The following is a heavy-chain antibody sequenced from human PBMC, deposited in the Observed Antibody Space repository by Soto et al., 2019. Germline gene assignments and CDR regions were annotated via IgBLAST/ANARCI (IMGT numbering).Heavy chain of an antibody. V-gene: IGHV4-4*07. CDR3: ARDPGPYGSGSYHNYFDY. D-gene: IGHD3-10*01. CDR2: IYTSGST. Sequence: SETLSLTCTVSGGSISSYYWSWIRQPAGKGLEWIGRIYTSGSTNYNPSLKSRVTMSVDTSKNQFSLKLSSVTAADTAVYYCARDPGPYGSGSYHNYFDYWGQGTLVTVSS. J-gene: IGHJ4*02. CDR1: GGSISSYY.